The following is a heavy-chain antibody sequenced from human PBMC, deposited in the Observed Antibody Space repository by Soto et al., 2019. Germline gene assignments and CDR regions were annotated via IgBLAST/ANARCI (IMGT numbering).Heavy chain of an antibody. J-gene: IGHJ4*02. CDR1: GFSFDVFA. D-gene: IGHD1-26*01. CDR2: IRDQSYQETP. Sequence: GVPLRVSCTGSGFSFDVFAINGVRQAPGKGLGWVGPIRDQSYQETPEYAAAVKGRFTISRDTSNGIAYLQTNSLNIEDSADYYASGAESPDTAYLSLNWDQGPPVT. CDR3: SGAESPDTAYLSLN. V-gene: IGHV3-49*04.